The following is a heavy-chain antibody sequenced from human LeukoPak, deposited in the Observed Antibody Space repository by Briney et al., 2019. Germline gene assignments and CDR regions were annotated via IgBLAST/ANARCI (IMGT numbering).Heavy chain of an antibody. CDR1: GFTSDDYA. CDR3: EKDPEDIVLMVYAEDWFDP. D-gene: IGHD2-8*01. Sequence: GSLRLSCAASGFTSDDYAMHWVREARGKGLGWVSIISGDGGSTYYADSVKGRFTISTDNSKNSLYLQMNSLRTEDTALYYCEKDPEDIVLMVYAEDWFDPWGQGTLVTVSS. V-gene: IGHV3-43*02. J-gene: IGHJ5*02. CDR2: ISGDGGST.